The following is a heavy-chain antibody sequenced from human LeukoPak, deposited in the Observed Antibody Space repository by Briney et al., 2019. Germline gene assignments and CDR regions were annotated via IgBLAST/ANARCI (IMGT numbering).Heavy chain of an antibody. V-gene: IGHV3-7*01. J-gene: IGHJ4*02. Sequence: GGSLRLSCAASGFTFSSYWMSWVRQAPGKGLEWVANIKQDGSEKYYVDSVKGRFTISRDNAKNSLYLQMNSLRAVDTGVYYCARDPGYCSGGSCYFDYWGQGTLVTVSS. CDR2: IKQDGSEK. CDR3: ARDPGYCSGGSCYFDY. CDR1: GFTFSSYW. D-gene: IGHD2-15*01.